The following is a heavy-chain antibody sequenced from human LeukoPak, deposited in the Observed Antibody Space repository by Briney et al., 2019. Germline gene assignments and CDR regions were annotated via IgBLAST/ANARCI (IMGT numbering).Heavy chain of an antibody. CDR1: GGSFTGYY. J-gene: IGHJ4*02. V-gene: IGHV4-34*01. D-gene: IGHD2-2*01. CDR3: ASDSYSSIGYF. CDR2: ISPRGT. Sequence: SETLSLTXVMYGGSFTGYYWSWIRQTPDKGLEWLGEISPRGTKYNPSLKSRATISLDTTKNQFSLILSSVTAADAAVYFCASDSYSSIGYFWSQGTLVTVSS.